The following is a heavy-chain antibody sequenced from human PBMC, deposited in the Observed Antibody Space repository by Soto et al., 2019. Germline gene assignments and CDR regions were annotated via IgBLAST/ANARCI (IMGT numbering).Heavy chain of an antibody. D-gene: IGHD1-26*01. CDR1: AFTFNTYA. J-gene: IGHJ4*02. CDR2: ISVSGGGT. Sequence: EVQLLESGGGLVQPGGSLRLSCAASAFTFNTYAMGWVRQAPGKGLEWVSAISVSGGGTYYADSVKGRFTISRDTSKNTLYLQMTSLRADDTAVYYCAKAGGASPYYFDYWGRGTLFICSS. V-gene: IGHV3-23*01. CDR3: AKAGGASPYYFDY.